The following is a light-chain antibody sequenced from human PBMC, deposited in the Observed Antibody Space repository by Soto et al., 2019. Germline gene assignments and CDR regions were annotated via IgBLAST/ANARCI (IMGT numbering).Light chain of an antibody. CDR1: QSISSY. J-gene: IGKJ3*01. V-gene: IGKV1-39*01. CDR2: AAS. Sequence: DIQMTQSPSSLSASVGDRVTITCRASQSISSYLNWYQQKPGKAPKLLIYAASSLQSGVQSRFSGSGSGTDFTLTISSLPPEDFATYYCQQSYSTPLSFGPGTKVDIK. CDR3: QQSYSTPLS.